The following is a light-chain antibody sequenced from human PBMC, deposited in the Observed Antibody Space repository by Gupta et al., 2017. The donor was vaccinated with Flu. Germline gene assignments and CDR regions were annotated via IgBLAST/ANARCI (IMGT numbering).Light chain of an antibody. J-gene: IGKJ2*01. CDR1: QSLLNSNGHNY. CDR3: MQALQKPST. V-gene: IGKV2-28*01. CDR2: LGS. Sequence: AAPRERASMSCSSSQSLLNSNGHNYVYWYLQKPGQSPKVLIYLGSNRASGVPDRFSGGGSGTDFTLNISSVEAEDFGVYDCMQALQKPSTFGQGIRREIK.